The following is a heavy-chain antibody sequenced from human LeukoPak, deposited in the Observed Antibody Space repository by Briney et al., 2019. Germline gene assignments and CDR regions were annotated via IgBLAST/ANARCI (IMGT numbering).Heavy chain of an antibody. Sequence: GGSLRLSCAASGFTFSTYAMSWVRQAPGKGLEWVSGISGSGVTTYYTDSVKGRFTISRDNAKNALYLQIDTMRAEDTAVYYCAKGATTRSTVITYYFDNWGQGTLVTVSS. J-gene: IGHJ4*02. CDR3: AKGATTRSTVITYYFDN. CDR1: GFTFSTYA. CDR2: ISGSGVTT. V-gene: IGHV3-23*01. D-gene: IGHD4-17*01.